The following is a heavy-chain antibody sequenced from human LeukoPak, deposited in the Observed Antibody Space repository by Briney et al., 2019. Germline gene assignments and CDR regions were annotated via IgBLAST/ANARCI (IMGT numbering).Heavy chain of an antibody. V-gene: IGHV4-59*01. CDR2: IYYSGST. Sequence: SETLSLTCTVSGGSISSYYWSWIRQPPGKGLEWIGYIYYSGSTNYNPSLKSRVTISVDTSKNQFSLKLSSVTAADTAVYYCARAVSSSWSPSSFDPWGQGTLVTVSS. J-gene: IGHJ5*02. D-gene: IGHD6-13*01. CDR1: GGSISSYY. CDR3: ARAVSSSWSPSSFDP.